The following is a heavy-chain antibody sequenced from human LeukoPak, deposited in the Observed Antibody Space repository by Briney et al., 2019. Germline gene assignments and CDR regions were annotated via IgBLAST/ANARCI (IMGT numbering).Heavy chain of an antibody. CDR2: IYSSGST. Sequence: SGTLSLTCTVSGGSISSYYWSWIRQPPGKGLEWIGYIYSSGSTNYNPSLKSRVTISVDTSKNQFSLKLSSVTAADAAVYYCARQYSSSTSFDPWGQGTLVTVSS. J-gene: IGHJ5*02. D-gene: IGHD6-13*01. V-gene: IGHV4-59*08. CDR1: GGSISSYY. CDR3: ARQYSSSTSFDP.